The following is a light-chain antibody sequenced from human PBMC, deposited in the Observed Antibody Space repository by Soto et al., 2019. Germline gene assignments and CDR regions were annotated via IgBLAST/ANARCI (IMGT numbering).Light chain of an antibody. CDR1: QNINNY. V-gene: IGKV1-33*01. Sequence: DIQMTQSPSSLSASVGDRVTITCQASQNINNYLNWYQQKPGRAPKLLIYDASNLEAGVPSRFSGSGPGTEFTLTISSLQPDDFATYYCQQYNSYSFGQGTKVDIK. J-gene: IGKJ1*01. CDR3: QQYNSYS. CDR2: DAS.